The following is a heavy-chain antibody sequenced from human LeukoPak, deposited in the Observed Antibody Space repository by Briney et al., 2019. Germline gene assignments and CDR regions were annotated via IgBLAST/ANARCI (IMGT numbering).Heavy chain of an antibody. Sequence: ASVKDSFMASGYTFDNFYIHWVRQAPGQGPEWMGWINCNDGSTNFAQKFQGRVTMTRVTAMSTVYMDLSGLGPDDTAIYYCARDEGSTYQQLDSWGQGAMLTVSS. V-gene: IGHV1-2*02. CDR2: INCNDGST. CDR1: GYTFDNFY. D-gene: IGHD6-13*01. CDR3: ARDEGSTYQQLDS. J-gene: IGHJ5*01.